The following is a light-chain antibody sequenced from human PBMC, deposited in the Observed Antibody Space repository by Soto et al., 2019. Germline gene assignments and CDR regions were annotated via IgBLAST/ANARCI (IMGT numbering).Light chain of an antibody. J-gene: IGLJ2*01. CDR3: CSFAGSYSLL. CDR2: DVT. Sequence: QSVLTQPRSVSGSPGQSVTLSCTGSSSDVGSYNYVSWYQQHPGQVPKLIIYDVTKRPSGVPDRFSGSKSGNTASLTISGLQTEDEADYFCCSFAGSYSLLFGGGTKLTVL. CDR1: SSDVGSYNY. V-gene: IGLV2-11*01.